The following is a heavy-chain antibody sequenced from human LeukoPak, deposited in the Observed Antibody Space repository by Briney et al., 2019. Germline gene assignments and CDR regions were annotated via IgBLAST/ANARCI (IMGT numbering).Heavy chain of an antibody. CDR2: ISSSGSTI. V-gene: IGHV3-48*03. D-gene: IGHD6-13*01. CDR1: GFTFRSYE. CDR3: KTQPSGSIAAAGQTDY. J-gene: IGHJ4*02. Sequence: GGSLRLSCVVSGFTFRSYEMNWVRQAPGKGLEWVSYISSSGSTIKYTDSVKGRFTISRDNSKNTLYLQMNSLRAEDTAVYYCKTQPSGSIAAAGQTDYWGQGTLVTVSS.